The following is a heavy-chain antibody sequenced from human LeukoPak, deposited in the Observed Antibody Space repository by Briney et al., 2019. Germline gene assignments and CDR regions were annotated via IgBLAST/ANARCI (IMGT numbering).Heavy chain of an antibody. CDR1: GYTFTNYD. J-gene: IGHJ4*02. CDR2: MNPDSGNT. V-gene: IGHV1-8*03. Sequence: ASVKVSCNASGYTFTNYDINWVRQATGQELEWMGWMNPDSGNTGYAEKFQGRVTITRNTSISTAYMELSSLVSEDTAVYYCARGKFGYYSSSSYYFDYWGQGILVTVSS. CDR3: ARGKFGYYSSSSYYFDY. D-gene: IGHD6-6*01.